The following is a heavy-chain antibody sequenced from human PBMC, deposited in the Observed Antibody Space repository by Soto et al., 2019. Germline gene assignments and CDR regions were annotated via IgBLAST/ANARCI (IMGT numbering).Heavy chain of an antibody. D-gene: IGHD2-2*01. J-gene: IGHJ5*02. CDR1: GGSISSGGYY. Sequence: PSETLSLTCTVSGGSISSGGYYWSWIRQHPGKGLEWIGYIYYSGSTYYNPSLKSRVTISVETSKNQFSLKLSSATAADTAVYYCGSKNGPYCSSTSCYGGGWFDPWGQGTLVTVSS. V-gene: IGHV4-31*02. CDR3: GSKNGPYCSSTSCYGGGWFDP. CDR2: IYYSGST.